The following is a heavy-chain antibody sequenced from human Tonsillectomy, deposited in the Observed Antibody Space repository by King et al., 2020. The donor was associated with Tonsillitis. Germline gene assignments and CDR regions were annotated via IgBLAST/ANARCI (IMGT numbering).Heavy chain of an antibody. Sequence: VQLQESGPGLVKPSETLSLTCAVSGYSISSGYYWGWIRQHPGEGLEWIGSAYYSGTTHYNPSLKSRVTITVDTSKNQFSLKLTSVTAADTAVYYCAKANYYDRSGFQTPFDPWGQGTLVTVSS. CDR2: AYYSGTT. J-gene: IGHJ5*02. CDR3: AKANYYDRSGFQTPFDP. D-gene: IGHD3-22*01. CDR1: GYSISSGYY. V-gene: IGHV4-38-2*01.